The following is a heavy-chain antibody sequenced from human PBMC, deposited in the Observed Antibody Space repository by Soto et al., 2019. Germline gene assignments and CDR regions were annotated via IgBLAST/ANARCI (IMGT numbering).Heavy chain of an antibody. V-gene: IGHV3-30*13. Sequence: QVQLVESGGGVVQPGRSLRLSCAASGFTFSSYGMHWVRQAPGKGLEWVAVMSYDGRNKYYADSVKGRFTISRDNSKNRLYLQMNSLGAEDTAVYYCARDFPYMDYWGQGTQVTVSS. J-gene: IGHJ4*02. D-gene: IGHD3-16*01. CDR2: MSYDGRNK. CDR1: GFTFSSYG. CDR3: ARDFPYMDY.